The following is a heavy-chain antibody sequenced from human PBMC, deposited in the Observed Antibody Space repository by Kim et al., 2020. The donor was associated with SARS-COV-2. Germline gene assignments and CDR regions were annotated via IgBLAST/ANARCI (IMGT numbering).Heavy chain of an antibody. CDR2: IKQDGSEK. Sequence: GGSLRLSCAASGFTFSSYWMSWVRQAPGKGLEWVAKIKQDGSEKDYVDSVKGRFTISRDNAKNSLYLQMNSLRAEDTAVYYCARGGGVKVSFDYWGQGTLVTVSS. CDR1: GFTFSSYW. D-gene: IGHD3-16*01. CDR3: ARGGGVKVSFDY. V-gene: IGHV3-7*03. J-gene: IGHJ4*02.